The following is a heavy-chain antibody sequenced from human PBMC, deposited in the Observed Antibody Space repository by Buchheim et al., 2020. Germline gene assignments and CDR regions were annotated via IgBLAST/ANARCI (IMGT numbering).Heavy chain of an antibody. D-gene: IGHD6-13*01. J-gene: IGHJ6*02. CDR2: ISYDGSNK. Sequence: QVQLVESGGGVVQPGRSLRLSCAASGFTFSSYGMHWVRQAPGKGLAWVAVISYDGSNKYYADSVKGRCTISRDNSNNTLYLQMNSLGAEDTAVYYCAKDLDGSSWYGYYYGMDVWGQGTT. CDR1: GFTFSSYG. CDR3: AKDLDGSSWYGYYYGMDV. V-gene: IGHV3-30*18.